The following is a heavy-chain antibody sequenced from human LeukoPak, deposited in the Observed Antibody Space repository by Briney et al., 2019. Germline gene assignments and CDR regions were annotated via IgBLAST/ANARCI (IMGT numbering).Heavy chain of an antibody. D-gene: IGHD3-10*01. Sequence: SETLSLTCAVYGGSFSGYYWTWIRQPPGKGLEWIGEINHSGSTNYNPSLKSRVTISVDTFKNQFSLRLTSVTAADTAVYYCARRITLVRGFNYWGQGNLVTVSS. CDR2: INHSGST. CDR1: GGSFSGYY. V-gene: IGHV4-34*01. J-gene: IGHJ4*02. CDR3: ARRITLVRGFNY.